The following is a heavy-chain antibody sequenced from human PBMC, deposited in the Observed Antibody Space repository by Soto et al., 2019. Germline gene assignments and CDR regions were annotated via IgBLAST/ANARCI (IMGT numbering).Heavy chain of an antibody. Sequence: EVHLVGSGGGLLQPGGTLRLSCAASGFTFTMYSMSWLRQAPGKGLEWVSYISGSSDTISYADSAKGRFTISRDNAKNSLYLHMNSLGDEATAVYYCVRGNIAYSCINIRPCGMDVWSQGPTVTVSS. CDR1: GFTFTMYS. D-gene: IGHD1-26*01. J-gene: IGHJ6*02. V-gene: IGHV3-48*02. CDR2: ISGSSDTI. CDR3: VRGNIAYSCINIRPCGMDV.